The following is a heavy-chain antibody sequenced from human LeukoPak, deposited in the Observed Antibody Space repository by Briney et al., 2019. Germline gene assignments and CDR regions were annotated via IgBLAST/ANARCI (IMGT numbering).Heavy chain of an antibody. CDR3: ARLLDNDISGDPDTFDV. J-gene: IGHJ3*01. D-gene: IGHD3-22*01. Sequence: SETLSLTCTVSGGSISGSTYYWGWIRQPPGKGLDWIGSIYYSGTTNYNPSLESRVTISVDTSKNQFSLKVSSVTAADTAVYYCARLLDNDISGDPDTFDVWGQGTTVIVSS. CDR2: IYYSGTT. V-gene: IGHV4-39*01. CDR1: GGSISGSTYY.